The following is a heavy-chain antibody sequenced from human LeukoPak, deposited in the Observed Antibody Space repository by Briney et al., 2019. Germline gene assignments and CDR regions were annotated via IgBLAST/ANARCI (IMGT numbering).Heavy chain of an antibody. CDR2: IYYSGST. CDR3: ARDILVVPAAIGWFDP. Sequence: SSETLSLTCTVSGGSISSYYWSWIRQPPGKGLEWIGYIYYSGSTNYNPSLKSRVTISIDTSKNQFSLKLSSVTAADTAVYYCARDILVVPAAIGWFDPWGQGTLVTVSS. D-gene: IGHD2-2*02. J-gene: IGHJ5*02. V-gene: IGHV4-59*12. CDR1: GGSISSYY.